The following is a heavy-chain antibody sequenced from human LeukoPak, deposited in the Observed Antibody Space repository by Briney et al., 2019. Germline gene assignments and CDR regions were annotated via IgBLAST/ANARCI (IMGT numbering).Heavy chain of an antibody. CDR1: GGTFSSYA. D-gene: IGHD3-16*02. Sequence: GASVKVPCKASGGTFSSYAISWVRQAPGQGLEWMGRIIPILGIANYAQKFQGRVTITADKSTSTAYMELSSLRSEDTAVYYCARDLITFGGVIGPFDYWGQGTLVTVSS. CDR3: ARDLITFGGVIGPFDY. CDR2: IIPILGIA. V-gene: IGHV1-69*04. J-gene: IGHJ4*02.